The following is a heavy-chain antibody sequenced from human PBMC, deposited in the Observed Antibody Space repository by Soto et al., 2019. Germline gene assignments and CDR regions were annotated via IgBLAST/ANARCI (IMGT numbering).Heavy chain of an antibody. Sequence: PGGSLRLSCAASGFTFSSYGMHWVRQAPGKGLEWVAVIWYDGSNKYYADSVKGRFTISRDNSKNTLYLQMNSLRAEDTAVYYCARDLGYYYDSSGSTYGMDVWGQGTTVTVSS. CDR2: IWYDGSNK. D-gene: IGHD3-22*01. V-gene: IGHV3-33*01. CDR3: ARDLGYYYDSSGSTYGMDV. J-gene: IGHJ6*02. CDR1: GFTFSSYG.